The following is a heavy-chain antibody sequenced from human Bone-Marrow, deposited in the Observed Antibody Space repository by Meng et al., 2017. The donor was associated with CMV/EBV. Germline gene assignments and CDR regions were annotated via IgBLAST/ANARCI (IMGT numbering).Heavy chain of an antibody. V-gene: IGHV4-31*03. CDR1: GGSISSGGYY. CDR3: ARSAVPAAIRRFDY. J-gene: IGHJ4*02. D-gene: IGHD2-2*01. CDR2: IYYSGST. Sequence: SETLSLTCTVSGGSISSGGYYWSWIRQHPGKGLEWIGYIYYSGSTYYNPSLKSRVTISVDTSKNQFSLKLSSVTAADTAVYYCARSAVPAAIRRFDYWGQGTLVTVSS.